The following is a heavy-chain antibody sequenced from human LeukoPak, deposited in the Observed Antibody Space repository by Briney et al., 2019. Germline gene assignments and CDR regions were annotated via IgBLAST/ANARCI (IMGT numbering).Heavy chain of an antibody. V-gene: IGHV3-30-3*01. Sequence: TGGSLRLSCAASGFTFSSYAMHWVRQAPGKGLEWVAVISYDGSNKYYADSVKGRFTISRDNSKNTLYLQMNSLRAEDTAVYYCARDTHYYDSSGAGFDYWGQGTLVTVSS. CDR1: GFTFSSYA. CDR3: ARDTHYYDSSGAGFDY. D-gene: IGHD3-22*01. J-gene: IGHJ4*02. CDR2: ISYDGSNK.